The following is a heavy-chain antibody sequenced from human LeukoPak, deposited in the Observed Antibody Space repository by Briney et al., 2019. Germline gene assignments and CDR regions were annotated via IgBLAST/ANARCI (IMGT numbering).Heavy chain of an antibody. CDR3: SRRKPTSGAQYWFDP. Sequence: ASVKVSCKASGYTFTGYYMHWVRQAPGQGLEWMGWINPNSGGTNYAQKFQGRVTMTRDISISTAYMELSSLTSEDTAVYFCSRRKPTSGAQYWFDPWGQGTLVTVSS. CDR2: INPNSGGT. V-gene: IGHV1-2*02. CDR1: GYTFTGYY. D-gene: IGHD3-10*01. J-gene: IGHJ5*02.